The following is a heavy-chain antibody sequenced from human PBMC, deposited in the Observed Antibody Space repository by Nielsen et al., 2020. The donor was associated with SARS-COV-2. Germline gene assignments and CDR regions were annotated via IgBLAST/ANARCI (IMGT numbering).Heavy chain of an antibody. D-gene: IGHD6-6*01. CDR3: ARDSSPATNFYFYMDV. J-gene: IGHJ6*03. CDR2: ISYNGKT. V-gene: IGHV4-61*01. CDR1: GGSVSSASYY. Sequence: SETLSLTCPVSGGSVSSASYYWSWIRQPPGKGLEWIGFISYNGKTNYNPSLKSRVTISVLTSKNQFSLRLSSVTAADTAVYYCARDSSPATNFYFYMDVWGKGTTVTVSS.